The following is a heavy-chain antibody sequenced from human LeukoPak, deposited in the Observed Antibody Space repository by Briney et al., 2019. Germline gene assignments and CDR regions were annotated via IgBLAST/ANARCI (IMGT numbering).Heavy chain of an antibody. D-gene: IGHD5-24*01. Sequence: PGGSLRLSCAASGFTFSSYGMSWVRQAPGKGLEWASGISGSGGSKYYADSVKGRFTISRDNSKNTLYLQMNGLRAEDTAVYYCAKRDGYNSGYFDLWGRGTLVTVSS. J-gene: IGHJ2*01. V-gene: IGHV3-23*01. CDR1: GFTFSSYG. CDR2: ISGSGGSK. CDR3: AKRDGYNSGYFDL.